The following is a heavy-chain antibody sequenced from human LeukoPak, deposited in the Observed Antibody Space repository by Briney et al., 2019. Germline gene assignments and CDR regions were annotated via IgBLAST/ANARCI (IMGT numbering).Heavy chain of an antibody. V-gene: IGHV4-34*01. CDR3: ARLPRQAIVGAKNYYYMDV. D-gene: IGHD1-26*01. J-gene: IGHJ6*03. CDR1: GGSFSGYY. Sequence: SETLSLTCAVYGGSFSGYYWSWIRQPPGKGLEWIGEINHSGSTNYNPSLKSRVTISVDTSKNQFSLKLSSVTAADTAVYYCARLPRQAIVGAKNYYYMDVWGKGTTVTVSS. CDR2: INHSGST.